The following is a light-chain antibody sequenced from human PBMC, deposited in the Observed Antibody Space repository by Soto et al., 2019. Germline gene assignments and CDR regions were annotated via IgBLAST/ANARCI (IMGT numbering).Light chain of an antibody. CDR2: DVN. CDR3: SSSTSSSTHVL. Sequence: ALTQPASVSGSPGQWVTISCAGTSSDVGGYNYVSWYQQYPGKAPKLMIYDVNSRPSGVSNRFSGSKSGNTASLTISGLQAEDEAEYYCSSSTSSSTHVLFGGGTKLTVL. CDR1: SSDVGGYNY. V-gene: IGLV2-14*03. J-gene: IGLJ2*01.